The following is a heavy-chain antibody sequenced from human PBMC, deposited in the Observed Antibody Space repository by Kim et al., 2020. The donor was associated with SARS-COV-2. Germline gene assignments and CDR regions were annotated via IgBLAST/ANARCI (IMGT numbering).Heavy chain of an antibody. Sequence: GGSLRLSCVVSGVSVSVNYMSWVRQAPGKGLEWVAVLYTSGETYYVDSVRGRFSISRDNSQNVLFLQMNSLGADDTAVYYCARPVSAAGPGYWGQGTLVT. D-gene: IGHD6-13*01. V-gene: IGHV3-53*01. CDR1: GVSVSVNY. CDR2: LYTSGET. CDR3: ARPVSAAGPGY. J-gene: IGHJ4*02.